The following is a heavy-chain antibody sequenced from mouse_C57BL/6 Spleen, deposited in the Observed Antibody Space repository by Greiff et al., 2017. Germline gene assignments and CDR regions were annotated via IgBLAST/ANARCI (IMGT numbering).Heavy chain of an antibody. V-gene: IGHV1-61*01. CDR1: GYTFTSYW. Sequence: QVQLQQPGAELVRPGSSVKLSCKASGYTFTSYWMDWVKQRPGQGLEWIGNIYPSDSETHYNQKFKDKATLTVDKSSSTAYMQLSSLTSDDSAVYYCARRTTTVVATDDYWGQGATLTVST. D-gene: IGHD1-1*01. CDR2: IYPSDSET. CDR3: ARRTTTVVATDDY. J-gene: IGHJ2*01.